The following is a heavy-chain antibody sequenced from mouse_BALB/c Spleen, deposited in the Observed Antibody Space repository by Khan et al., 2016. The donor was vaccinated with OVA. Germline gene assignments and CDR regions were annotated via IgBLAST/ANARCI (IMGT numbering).Heavy chain of an antibody. J-gene: IGHJ2*01. V-gene: IGHV1-42*01. CDR2: IDPCSGGT. CDR1: GYAFTSYY. CDR3: TRQGYGAWFDY. D-gene: IGHD2-2*01. Sequence: EVQLQQSGPELVRPGTSVEISCKASGYAFTSYYIHWVMQRPGTSLEWIGYIDPCSGGTKYNQKFKGKVTLTVDKSSSTAYIHLTNLTSDDSAVYFCTRQGYGAWFDYWGQGTTLTVSA.